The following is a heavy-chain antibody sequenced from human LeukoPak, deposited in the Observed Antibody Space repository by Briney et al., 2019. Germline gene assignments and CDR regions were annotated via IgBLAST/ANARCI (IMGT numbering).Heavy chain of an antibody. D-gene: IGHD5-18*01. CDR3: ARVWDTAMGYYYYMDV. Sequence: PSETLSLTCAVYGGSFSGYYWSWIRQPPGKGLEWIGEINHSGSTNYNPSLKSRVTISLDTSKNQFSLKLSSVTAADTAVYYCARVWDTAMGYYYYMDVWGKGTTVTVSS. J-gene: IGHJ6*03. CDR1: GGSFSGYY. CDR2: INHSGST. V-gene: IGHV4-34*01.